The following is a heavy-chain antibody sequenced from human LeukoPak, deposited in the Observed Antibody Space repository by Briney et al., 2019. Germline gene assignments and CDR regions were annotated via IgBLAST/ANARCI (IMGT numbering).Heavy chain of an antibody. D-gene: IGHD4-17*01. CDR2: INPDTGGT. Sequence: ASVKVSCKASGYTFTGYYLHWVRQAPGQGLEWMGWINPDTGGTNYAQKFQGRVSMTRDTSISTAYMELGRLTSDDTAVYSCARGGTVTTTIDHWGQGTLVTVSS. V-gene: IGHV1-2*02. CDR3: ARGGTVTTTIDH. J-gene: IGHJ4*02. CDR1: GYTFTGYY.